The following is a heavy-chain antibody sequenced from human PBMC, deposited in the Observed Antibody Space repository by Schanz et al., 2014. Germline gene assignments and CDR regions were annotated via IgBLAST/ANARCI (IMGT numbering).Heavy chain of an antibody. CDR1: GYTFTSDS. V-gene: IGHV1-46*01. Sequence: QGQLVQSESELKKPGASVRVSCKASGYTFTSDSMHWVRQAPGQGLEWMGMINPSGGSTTYAQKFQGRVTMTRDTSATTAYMELSSLRSEDTAVYFCARDLTVDTGYVVHYYYYGMDVWGQGTTVTVSS. CDR2: INPSGGST. J-gene: IGHJ6*02. CDR3: ARDLTVDTGYVVHYYYYGMDV. D-gene: IGHD5-12*01.